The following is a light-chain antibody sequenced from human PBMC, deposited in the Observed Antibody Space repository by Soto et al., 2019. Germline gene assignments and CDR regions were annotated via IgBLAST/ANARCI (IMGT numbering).Light chain of an antibody. J-gene: IGKJ4*01. CDR1: QSVYSY. CDR3: QHRNDWPFT. V-gene: IGKV3-11*01. Sequence: EVVLTQSPATLSLSPGERATLSCRASQSVYSYLAWYQQKPGKPPRLLISDVSNRATGIPARFSGSGYGTDFTLTISSLEPEDFAVYYCQHRNDWPFTFGGGTKVEIK. CDR2: DVS.